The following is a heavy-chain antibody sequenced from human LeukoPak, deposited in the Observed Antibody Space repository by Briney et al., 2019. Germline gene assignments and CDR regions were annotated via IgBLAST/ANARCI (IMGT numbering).Heavy chain of an antibody. Sequence: GGSLRLSCAASGFIVSSNYMSWVRQAPGRGLEWVSVIYSGGSTYYADSVKGRFTISRDNTKNTLYLQMNSLRAEDTAVYYCARAPGRPGAFDIWGQGTMVTVSS. CDR1: GFIVSSNY. J-gene: IGHJ3*02. V-gene: IGHV3-53*01. CDR3: ARAPGRPGAFDI. D-gene: IGHD1-26*01. CDR2: IYSGGST.